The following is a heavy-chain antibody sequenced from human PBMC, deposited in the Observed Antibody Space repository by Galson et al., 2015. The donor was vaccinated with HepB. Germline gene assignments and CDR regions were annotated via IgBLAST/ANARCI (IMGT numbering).Heavy chain of an antibody. D-gene: IGHD3-9*01. CDR1: GFTVSGSY. Sequence: SLRLSCAASGFTVSGSYMSWVRQAPGKGLEWVSVVYSGGGTDYADSVKGRFNISRDNSKNTLYLQMNNLRADDTALYFCARGKTGQDWGQGTLVTVSP. V-gene: IGHV3-66*01. J-gene: IGHJ4*02. CDR2: VYSGGGT. CDR3: ARGKTGQD.